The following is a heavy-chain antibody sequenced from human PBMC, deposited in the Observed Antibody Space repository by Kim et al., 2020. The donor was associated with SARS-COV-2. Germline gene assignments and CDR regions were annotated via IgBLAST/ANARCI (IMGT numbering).Heavy chain of an antibody. J-gene: IGHJ3*02. D-gene: IGHD2-8*02. CDR2: ISWNSGSI. CDR3: AKVGTAPGAFDI. CDR1: GFTFDDYA. Sequence: GGSLRLSCAASGFTFDDYAMHWVRQAPGKGLEWVSGISWNSGSIGYADSVKGRFTISRDNAKNSLYLQMNSLRAEDTALYYCAKVGTAPGAFDIWGQGTMVTVSS. V-gene: IGHV3-9*01.